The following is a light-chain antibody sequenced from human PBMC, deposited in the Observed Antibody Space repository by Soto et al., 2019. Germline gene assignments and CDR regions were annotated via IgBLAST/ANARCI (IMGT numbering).Light chain of an antibody. V-gene: IGKV3-15*01. J-gene: IGKJ4*01. CDR1: QSVTTN. Sequence: EVVMTQSPATLSVSPGERVTFSCRASQSVTTNLAWYQHKPGQSPRLLISDASTGASGIPPRFSGSGSGTEFTLTIDRLQSADFAVYYCQQYDRWPVTFGGGNKVDI. CDR3: QQYDRWPVT. CDR2: DAS.